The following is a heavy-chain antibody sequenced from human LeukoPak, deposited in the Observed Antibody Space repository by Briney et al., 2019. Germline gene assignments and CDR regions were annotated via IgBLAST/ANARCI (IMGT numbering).Heavy chain of an antibody. CDR3: ARDLVEWFGEFYYYYGMDV. Sequence: MPSETLSLTCTVSGGSISSYYWSWIRQPPGKGLEWIGYLYYSGSTNYNPSLKSRVTISVDTSKNQFSLKLSSVTAADTAVYYCARDLVEWFGEFYYYYGMDVWGQGTTVTVSS. CDR2: LYYSGST. J-gene: IGHJ6*02. D-gene: IGHD3-10*01. CDR1: GGSISSYY. V-gene: IGHV4-59*01.